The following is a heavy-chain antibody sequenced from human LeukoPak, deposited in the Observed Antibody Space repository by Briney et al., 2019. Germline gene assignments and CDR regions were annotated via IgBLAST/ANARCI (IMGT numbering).Heavy chain of an antibody. V-gene: IGHV3-64*01. Sequence: GGSLRPSCAASGFTFSSYSMHWVRQAPGKGLEYVSAISSNGDSTYYANSVKGRFTISRDNSKNTLYLQMGSLRAEDMAVYYCARVKVSGAFDIWGQGTMVTVSS. J-gene: IGHJ3*02. CDR1: GFTFSSYS. D-gene: IGHD1-14*01. CDR3: ARVKVSGAFDI. CDR2: ISSNGDST.